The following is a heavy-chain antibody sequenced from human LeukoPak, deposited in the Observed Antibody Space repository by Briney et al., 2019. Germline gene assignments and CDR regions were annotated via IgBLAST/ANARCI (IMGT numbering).Heavy chain of an antibody. Sequence: GGSLRLSREASGFTFSDYWMSWVRQAPGKGLEWVANIKQDGSEKYYLDSVKGRFTISRDNAKNSLYLQMNSLRAEDTAVYYCARDRDYGSGRSYGLFDYWGQGSLVTVSS. CDR2: IKQDGSEK. CDR3: ARDRDYGSGRSYGLFDY. D-gene: IGHD3-10*01. V-gene: IGHV3-7*01. CDR1: GFTFSDYW. J-gene: IGHJ4*02.